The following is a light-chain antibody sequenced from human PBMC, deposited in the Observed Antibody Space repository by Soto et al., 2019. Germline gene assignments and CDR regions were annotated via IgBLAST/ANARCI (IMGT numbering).Light chain of an antibody. J-gene: IGLJ2*01. CDR1: SSDVGGYNY. CDR3: SSYAGKNNLGV. V-gene: IGLV2-8*01. CDR2: EVN. Sequence: QSALTQPPSASGSPGQSVTISCTGTSSDVGGYNYVSWYQQHPGKAPKLMIYEVNKRPSGVPDRFSGSKSGNTASLTLSGLQAEDEADYYCSSYAGKNNLGVFGGGTQLTVL.